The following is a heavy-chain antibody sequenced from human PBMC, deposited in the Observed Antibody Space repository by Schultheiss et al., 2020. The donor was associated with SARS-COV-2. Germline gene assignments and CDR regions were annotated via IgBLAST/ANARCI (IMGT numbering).Heavy chain of an antibody. CDR1: GFTFSSYA. J-gene: IGHJ6*02. CDR3: ARDRKVGDYIWGSYRPPYYGMDV. D-gene: IGHD3-16*02. V-gene: IGHV3-23*01. Sequence: ESLKISCAASGFTFSSYAMSWVRQAPGKGLEWVSAISGSGGSTYYADSVKGRFTISRDNSKNTLYLQMNSLRAEDTAVYYCARDRKVGDYIWGSYRPPYYGMDVWGQGTTVTVSS. CDR2: ISGSGGST.